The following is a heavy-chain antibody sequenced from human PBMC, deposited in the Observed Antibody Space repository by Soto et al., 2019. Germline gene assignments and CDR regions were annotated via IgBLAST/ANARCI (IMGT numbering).Heavy chain of an antibody. D-gene: IGHD5-18*01. CDR2: ISGSGGRT. J-gene: IGHJ4*02. CDR3: AKDWRKDTAMIIPATYFEY. CDR1: GFTFSSYA. V-gene: IGHV3-23*01. Sequence: GGSLRLSCAASGFTFSSYAMSWVRQAPGKGLEWVSAISGSGGRTSYADSVRGRFTISRDNSKNTLYLQMNSLRAEDTAVYYCAKDWRKDTAMIIPATYFEYWGQGTLVTVSS.